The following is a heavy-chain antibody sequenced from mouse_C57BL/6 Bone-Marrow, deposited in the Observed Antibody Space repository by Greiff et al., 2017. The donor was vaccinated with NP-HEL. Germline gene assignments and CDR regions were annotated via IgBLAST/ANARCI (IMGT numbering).Heavy chain of an antibody. CDR2: IWSGGST. V-gene: IGHV2-2*01. CDR3: ARKDGYYVRLRRGYAMDY. D-gene: IGHD2-3*01. CDR1: GFSLTSYG. Sequence: QVHVKQSGPGLVQPSQSLSITCTVSGFSLTSYGVHWVRQSPGKGLEWLGVIWSGGSTDYNAAFISRLSISKDNSKSQVFFKMNSLQADDTAIYYCARKDGYYVRLRRGYAMDYWGQGTSVTVSS. J-gene: IGHJ4*01.